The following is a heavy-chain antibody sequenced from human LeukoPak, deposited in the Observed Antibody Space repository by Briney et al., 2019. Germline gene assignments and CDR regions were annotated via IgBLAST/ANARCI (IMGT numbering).Heavy chain of an antibody. D-gene: IGHD3-16*01. CDR1: VFTVSGTH. V-gene: IGHV3-53*01. J-gene: IGHJ4*02. CDR2: MYTGGTT. Sequence: PGGSLRLSCAASVFTVSGTHMSWVRQTPGKGLEWVSAMYTGGTTYYADSVKGRFTISRDNSRNTLFLHMSSLRADDTAVYYCAKDEATSGGGLASWGQGTLVTVSS. CDR3: AKDEATSGGGLAS.